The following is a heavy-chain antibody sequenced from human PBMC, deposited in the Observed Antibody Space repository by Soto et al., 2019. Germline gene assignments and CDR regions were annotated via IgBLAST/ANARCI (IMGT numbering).Heavy chain of an antibody. Sequence: QVQLVQSGAEVKKPGASVKVSCKTSGYTFTNYGVSWVRQAPGQALEWMGWISTYNANANYQQKLQGRVTMTTDISTSTAYMELRNLRSDDTAVYYCARTTTELRDFYYGMDVWGQGTTVAVSS. CDR1: GYTFTNYG. D-gene: IGHD1-7*01. J-gene: IGHJ6*02. V-gene: IGHV1-18*01. CDR3: ARTTTELRDFYYGMDV. CDR2: ISTYNANA.